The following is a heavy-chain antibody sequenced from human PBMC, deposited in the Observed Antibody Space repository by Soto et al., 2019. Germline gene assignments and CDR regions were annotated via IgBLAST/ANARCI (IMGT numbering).Heavy chain of an antibody. V-gene: IGHV3-23*01. CDR1: GFTFTTYA. CDR3: AKEALTVAGNNFDS. Sequence: LLESGGGLVQPGGSLRLSCAASGFTFTTYAMGWVRQAPGKGLEWVSSISGSGAGTFYADSVKGRFTISRDNAKKMVYLQMNGLRADDTALYYCAKEALTVAGNNFDSWGQGTLVTVSS. CDR2: ISGSGAGT. J-gene: IGHJ4*02. D-gene: IGHD6-19*01.